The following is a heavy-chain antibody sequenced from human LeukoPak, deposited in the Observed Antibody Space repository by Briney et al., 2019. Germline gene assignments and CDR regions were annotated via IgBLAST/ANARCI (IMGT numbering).Heavy chain of an antibody. V-gene: IGHV4-61*02. J-gene: IGHJ6*03. Sequence: NPSETLSLTCTVSGGSISSGSYYWSWIRQPAGKGLEWIGRIHTSGNTKYNPSLKSRLTISGDTSKNQFSLKLSSVTAADTAVYYCAREVGGYPYGDYYMDVWGKGTTVTVSS. CDR2: IHTSGNT. CDR1: GGSISSGSYY. D-gene: IGHD3-16*02. CDR3: AREVGGYPYGDYYMDV.